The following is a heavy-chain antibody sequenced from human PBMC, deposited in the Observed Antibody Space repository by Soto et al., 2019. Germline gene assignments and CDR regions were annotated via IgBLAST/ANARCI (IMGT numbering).Heavy chain of an antibody. D-gene: IGHD2-15*01. CDR1: GFSFSDYF. V-gene: IGHV1-46*01. CDR3: ARDNSRNYGTPAASWWFQP. CDR2: INPSGVSR. J-gene: IGHJ5*02. Sequence: GVSVKVSCKASGFSFSDYFMHWVRQAPAQGLEWMGIINPSGVSRNYAQKFQGRVTITRDTSTSTVYMDLSSLRYEETVVYYCARDNSRNYGTPAASWWFQPWGPVTPGTVSS.